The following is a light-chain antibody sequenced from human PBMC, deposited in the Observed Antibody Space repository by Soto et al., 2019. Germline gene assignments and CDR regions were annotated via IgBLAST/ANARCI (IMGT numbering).Light chain of an antibody. CDR3: QQFYNWPRT. CDR2: GAS. Sequence: EIGMTQSPGTLSVSPGGRATLSCRASQSVSSNLAWYQQKPGQAPRLLIYGASTRATGIPARFSGSGSETEFTLTISSLQSEDFAVYYCQQFYNWPRTFGQGTKVEIK. J-gene: IGKJ1*01. CDR1: QSVSSN. V-gene: IGKV3-15*01.